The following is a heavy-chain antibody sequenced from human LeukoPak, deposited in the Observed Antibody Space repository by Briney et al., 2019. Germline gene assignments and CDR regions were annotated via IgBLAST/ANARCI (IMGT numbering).Heavy chain of an antibody. CDR1: GGSFSGYY. CDR2: INHSGST. D-gene: IGHD3-3*01. Sequence: SETLSLTCAVYGGSFSGYYWSWIRQPPGKGLEWIGEINHSGSTNYNPSLKSRVTISVDTSKNQFSLKLSSVTAADTAVYYCAREVPDFWSGYYPYYFDYWGQGTLVTVS. CDR3: AREVPDFWSGYYPYYFDY. V-gene: IGHV4-34*01. J-gene: IGHJ4*02.